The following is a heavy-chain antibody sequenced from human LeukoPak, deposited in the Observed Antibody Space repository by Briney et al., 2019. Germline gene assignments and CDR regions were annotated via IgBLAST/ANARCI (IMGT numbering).Heavy chain of an antibody. V-gene: IGHV3-23*01. CDR1: GFTFSNYV. J-gene: IGHJ3*02. Sequence: GGSLRLSCAASGFTFSNYVMSWVRQAPGKGLEWVSGISGSGGSTNYADSVKGRFTSSRDNSKNMLFLQINSLRGEDTAVYYCIAGGWSTDAFEMWGQGTTVTVSS. D-gene: IGHD6-19*01. CDR2: ISGSGGST. CDR3: IAGGWSTDAFEM.